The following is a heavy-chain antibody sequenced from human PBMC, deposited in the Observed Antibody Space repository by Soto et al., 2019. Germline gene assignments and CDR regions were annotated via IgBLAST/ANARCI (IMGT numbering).Heavy chain of an antibody. CDR1: GFTFSNYA. CDR3: AKDLFAFDI. CDR2: ISSSGGST. J-gene: IGHJ3*02. Sequence: GGSLRLSCAASGFTFSNYAMSWVRQAPGKGLEWVSAISSSGGSTYYADSVKGRFTISRDNSKDTLYLQMNSLRAEDTAVYYCAKDLFAFDIWGQGTMVTVSS. V-gene: IGHV3-23*01.